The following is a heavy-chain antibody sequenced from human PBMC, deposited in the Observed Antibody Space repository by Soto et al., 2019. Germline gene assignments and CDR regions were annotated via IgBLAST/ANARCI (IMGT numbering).Heavy chain of an antibody. J-gene: IGHJ4*02. CDR1: GFTFDDYA. V-gene: IGHV3-9*01. D-gene: IGHD5-12*01. Sequence: EVQLVESGGGLVQPGRSLTLSCAASGFTFDDYAMHLVRQAPGKGPEWVSGISWNGGRLGYEDSVKGRFTISRDNDRNAPYLQINSLSPENTARNYCARNLGSGYDWHYFEYWGQGMLVTVSS. CDR2: ISWNGGRL. CDR3: ARNLGSGYDWHYFEY.